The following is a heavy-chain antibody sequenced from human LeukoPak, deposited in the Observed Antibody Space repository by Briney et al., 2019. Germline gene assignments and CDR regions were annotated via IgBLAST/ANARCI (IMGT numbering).Heavy chain of an antibody. D-gene: IGHD5-12*01. CDR1: GGSISSYY. CDR2: IYYSGST. V-gene: IGHV4-59*01. CDR3: ARDGGNSGYDFFDY. J-gene: IGHJ4*02. Sequence: SETLSLACTVPGGSISSYYWSWIRQPPGKGLEWIGYIYYSGSTNYNPSLKSRVTISVDTSKNQFSLKLSSVTAADTAVYYCARDGGNSGYDFFDYWGQGTLVTVSS.